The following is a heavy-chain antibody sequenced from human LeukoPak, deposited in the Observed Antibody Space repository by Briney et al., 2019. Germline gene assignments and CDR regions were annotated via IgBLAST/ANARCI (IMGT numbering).Heavy chain of an antibody. D-gene: IGHD3-10*01. Sequence: SETLSLTCSVSGGSISSSIHYWSWIRQPPGKGLEWVGSIYYSGNTYYNPSLKSRVAISVDTSKNQFSLNLTSVTAADTAVYYCARPRLLYGSGPILVWGQGNLVTVSS. CDR3: ARPRLLYGSGPILV. CDR2: IYYSGNT. V-gene: IGHV4-39*07. J-gene: IGHJ4*02. CDR1: GGSISSSIHY.